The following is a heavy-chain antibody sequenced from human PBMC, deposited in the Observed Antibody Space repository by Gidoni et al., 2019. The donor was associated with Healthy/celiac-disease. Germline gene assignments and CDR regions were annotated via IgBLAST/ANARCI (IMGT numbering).Heavy chain of an antibody. V-gene: IGHV3-66*02. CDR2: IYSGGST. J-gene: IGHJ3*02. D-gene: IGHD6-13*01. CDR3: ATGIAAAGGHAFDI. CDR1: GFTVSSNY. Sequence: EVQLVESGGGLVQPGGSLRLSCAASGFTVSSNYMSWVRQAPGKGLEWVSVIYSGGSTYYADSVKGRFTISRDNSKNTLYLQMNSLRAEDTAVYYCATGIAAAGGHAFDIWGQGTMVTVSS.